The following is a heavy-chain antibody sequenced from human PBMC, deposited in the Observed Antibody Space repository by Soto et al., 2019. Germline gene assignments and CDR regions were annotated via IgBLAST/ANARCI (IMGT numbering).Heavy chain of an antibody. J-gene: IGHJ4*02. CDR2: VFYTGST. CDR3: VRHKVSLWFGVYDS. CDR1: GGSIGSHY. D-gene: IGHD3-10*01. V-gene: IGHV4-59*08. Sequence: QVQLQESGPGLVKPSQTLSLTCTVSGGSIGSHYWTWIRQPPGKGLEWIGQVFYTGSTDYNPSFKSRVIISVDTSKNQFSLKLNSVTAADTAIYYCVRHKVSLWFGVYDSWGQGTLVTVSS.